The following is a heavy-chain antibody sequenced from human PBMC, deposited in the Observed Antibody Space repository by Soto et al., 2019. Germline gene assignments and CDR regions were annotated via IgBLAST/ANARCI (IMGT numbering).Heavy chain of an antibody. D-gene: IGHD3-16*01. Sequence: QVQLVQSGAEVKNPGASVKVSCKPSGNTFTRYAIGWARQAPGQGLEWMGWINTYNGNTNYAQNVQGRVTLTTDTSTSTAYMELRSLRSNDTAIYYCAMVDVYVTPSPQDVWGQGTTVIVSS. CDR1: GNTFTRYA. CDR3: AMVDVYVTPSPQDV. CDR2: INTYNGNT. J-gene: IGHJ6*02. V-gene: IGHV1-18*01.